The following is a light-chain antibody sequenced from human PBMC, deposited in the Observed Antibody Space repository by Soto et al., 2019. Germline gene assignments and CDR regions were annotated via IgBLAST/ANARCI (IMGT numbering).Light chain of an antibody. Sequence: EIVLTQSPGTLSLSPGERGTLSCRASQSVTNNYLAWYQQKRGQPPRLLIHGASSRATGIPDRFSGSGSGTDFTLTISGLEPEDFALYYCQQYSTPPMYTFGQGTQVEIK. CDR2: GAS. V-gene: IGKV3-20*01. CDR1: QSVTNNY. J-gene: IGKJ2*01. CDR3: QQYSTPPMYT.